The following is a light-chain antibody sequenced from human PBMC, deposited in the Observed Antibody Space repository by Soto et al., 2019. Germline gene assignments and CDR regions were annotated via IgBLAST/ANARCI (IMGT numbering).Light chain of an antibody. J-gene: IGLJ3*02. CDR1: SGSVSTSYY. CDR2: STN. CDR3: VLYMGSGIWV. Sequence: QTVVAQEPSFSVSPGGTVTLTCGLSSGSVSTSYYPSWYQQTPGQAPRTLIYSTNTRSPGVPDRFSGSILGNKAALTITGAQAEDESDYYCVLYMGSGIWVFGGGTKLTVL. V-gene: IGLV8-61*01.